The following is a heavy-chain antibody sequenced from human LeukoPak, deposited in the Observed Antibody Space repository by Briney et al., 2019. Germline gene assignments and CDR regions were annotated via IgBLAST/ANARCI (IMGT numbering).Heavy chain of an antibody. Sequence: GGSLRLSCAASGFTFSSSAMSWVRQVPGKGLEWVSGISASGGSTYYADSVRGRFTISRDNSKNTLYLQMNSLRAEDTAVYYCAKKKAWTGGAGYYGMDVWGQGTTVTVSS. CDR1: GFTFSSSA. V-gene: IGHV3-23*01. J-gene: IGHJ6*02. D-gene: IGHD3/OR15-3a*01. CDR2: ISASGGST. CDR3: AKKKAWTGGAGYYGMDV.